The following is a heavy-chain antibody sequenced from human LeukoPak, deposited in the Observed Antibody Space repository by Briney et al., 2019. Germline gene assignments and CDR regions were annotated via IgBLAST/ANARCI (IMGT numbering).Heavy chain of an antibody. Sequence: PGGSLRLSCAASGFTFDDYAMHWVRQAPGKGLEWVSGISWNSGSIGYVDSVKGRFTISRDNAKNSPYLQMNSLRAEDTALYYCAKDQDIVLMVYATRVFGYWGQGTLVTVSS. J-gene: IGHJ4*02. CDR3: AKDQDIVLMVYATRVFGY. V-gene: IGHV3-9*01. D-gene: IGHD2-8*01. CDR1: GFTFDDYA. CDR2: ISWNSGSI.